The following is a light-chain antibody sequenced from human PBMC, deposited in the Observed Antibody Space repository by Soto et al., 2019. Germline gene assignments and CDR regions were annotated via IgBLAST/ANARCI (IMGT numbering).Light chain of an antibody. V-gene: IGKV4-1*01. J-gene: IGKJ1*01. CDR1: QSVLYSSNNKNY. CDR2: WAS. CDR3: QQYTGPWT. Sequence: DIMMTQSPDSLAVSLGERATINCKSSQSVLYSSNNKNYLAWYQQKPGQPPKLLIYWASTRESGVPDRFSGSGSGTHFTLTISSLQAEDVAVYYCQQYTGPWTFGQGTKVEIK.